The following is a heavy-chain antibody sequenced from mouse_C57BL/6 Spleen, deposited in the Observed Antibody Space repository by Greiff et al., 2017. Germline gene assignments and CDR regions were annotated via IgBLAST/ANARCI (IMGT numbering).Heavy chain of an antibody. CDR1: GFTFSSYG. V-gene: IGHV5-6*01. Sequence: DVQLVESGGDLVKPGGSLKLSCAASGFTFSSYGMSWVRQTPDKRLEWVATISSGGSYTYYPDSVKGRFTISRDNAKNTLYLQMSSLKSEDTAMYYCARHQTAQATAMDYWGQGTSVTVSS. CDR2: ISSGGSYT. J-gene: IGHJ4*01. CDR3: ARHQTAQATAMDY. D-gene: IGHD3-2*02.